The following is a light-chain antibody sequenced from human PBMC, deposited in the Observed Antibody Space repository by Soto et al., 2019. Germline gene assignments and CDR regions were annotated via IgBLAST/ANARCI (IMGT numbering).Light chain of an antibody. CDR3: QQRRGT. V-gene: IGKV3-11*01. CDR1: QSVSSY. Sequence: EIVLTQSPATLSLSPGARATLSCRASQSVSSYLAWYKQKPGQAPRLLIYDASNRATGIPARFSGSGSGTDFTLTISILEPQDLAVYYCQQRRGTFGQATKVDI. CDR2: DAS. J-gene: IGKJ1*01.